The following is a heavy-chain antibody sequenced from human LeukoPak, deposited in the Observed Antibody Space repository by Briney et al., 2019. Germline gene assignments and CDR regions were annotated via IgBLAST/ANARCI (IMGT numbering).Heavy chain of an antibody. CDR3: AKSSGYSRSWFDD. CDR1: GLTFSSYA. CDR2: ISGNGGGT. Sequence: GGSLRLSCAASGLTFSSYAMSWVRQAPGKGLEWVSGISGNGGGTYHADSVKGRFTISRDNSKNTLYLQMNSLRVGDTAVYYCAKSSGYSRSWFDDWGQGTLVTVSS. J-gene: IGHJ4*02. D-gene: IGHD6-13*01. V-gene: IGHV3-23*01.